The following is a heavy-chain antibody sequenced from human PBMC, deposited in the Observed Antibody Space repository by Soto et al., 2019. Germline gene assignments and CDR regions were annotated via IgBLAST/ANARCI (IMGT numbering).Heavy chain of an antibody. J-gene: IGHJ4*02. Sequence: GGALRLSCAASGFTFNNYAMGWVRQAPGKGLEWVSAITGSGSDTYYVDSVKGRFTISRDNSKNTLYLQMNSLRAEDTALYYCATLGSSSWSPHYYFDYWGQGTLVTVSS. CDR3: ATLGSSSWSPHYYFDY. V-gene: IGHV3-23*01. CDR2: ITGSGSDT. D-gene: IGHD2-2*01. CDR1: GFTFNNYA.